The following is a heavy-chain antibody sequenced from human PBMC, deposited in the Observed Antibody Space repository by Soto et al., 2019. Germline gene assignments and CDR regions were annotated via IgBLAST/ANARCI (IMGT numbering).Heavy chain of an antibody. CDR3: ARDSPIGSAFSGYDSIDY. J-gene: IGHJ4*02. D-gene: IGHD5-12*01. V-gene: IGHV1-69*08. CDR2: IIPILDIT. CDR1: GGAFTNDI. Sequence: QVQLVQSGAEVKKPGSSVKVSCKASGGAFTNDIITWVRQAPGQGLEWVGRIIPILDITNYAQKFQGRVTITVDKSTSTAFMELNSLISEDTAVYYCARDSPIGSAFSGYDSIDYWGQGTLVTVSS.